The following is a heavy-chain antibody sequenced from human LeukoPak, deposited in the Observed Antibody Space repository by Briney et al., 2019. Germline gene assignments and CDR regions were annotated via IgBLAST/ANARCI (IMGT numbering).Heavy chain of an antibody. CDR2: IYHSGSI. D-gene: IGHD2-2*01. J-gene: IGHJ5*02. CDR3: ARSGLVVPAAIWFDP. CDR1: GGSSSSYY. V-gene: IGHV4-59*08. Sequence: PSETLSLTCNVSGGSSSSYYWSWIRQPPGKGLEWIGYIYHSGSINYNPSLKSRVTISLDTSKTQFSLKLSSVTAADTAVYYCARSGLVVPAAIWFDPWGQGTLVTVSS.